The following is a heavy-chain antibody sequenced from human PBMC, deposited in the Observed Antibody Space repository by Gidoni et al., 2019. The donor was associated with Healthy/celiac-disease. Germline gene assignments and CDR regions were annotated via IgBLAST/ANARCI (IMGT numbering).Heavy chain of an antibody. D-gene: IGHD3-3*01. CDR3: ARGPNYDFWSGYYWDWFDP. J-gene: IGHJ5*02. V-gene: IGHV3-21*01. CDR2: ISSSSSYI. CDR1: GFTFSSSR. Sequence: EVQLVESGGGLVTPGGSLRLSCAASGFTFSSSRMNWVRQAPGKGLEWVSSISSSSSYIYYADSVKGRFTISRDNAKNSLYLQMNSLRAEDTAVYYCARGPNYDFWSGYYWDWFDPWGQGTLVTVSS.